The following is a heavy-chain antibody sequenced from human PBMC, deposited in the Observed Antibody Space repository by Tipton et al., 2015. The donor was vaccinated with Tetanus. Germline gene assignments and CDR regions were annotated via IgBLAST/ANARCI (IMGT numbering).Heavy chain of an antibody. V-gene: IGHV3-21*01. J-gene: IGHJ1*01. CDR1: GFSFSSYT. CDR2: VRSTTTDI. Sequence: SLRLSCVASGFSFSSYTMGWVRQASGGGLEWVSSVRSTTTDIYYGHSVKGRVTLSRDNARNAVYLQRNSLRVDDTAVYYCARDAAEYSNAPEDGQLGGQATLVTVSS. D-gene: IGHD6-6*01. CDR3: ARDAAEYSNAPEDGQL.